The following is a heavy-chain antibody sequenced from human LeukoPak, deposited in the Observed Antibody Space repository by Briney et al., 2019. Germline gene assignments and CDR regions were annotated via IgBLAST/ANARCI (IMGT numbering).Heavy chain of an antibody. Sequence: ASVKVSCKASGYTFTGYYMHWVRQAPGQGLEWMGWINPNSGGTNYAQKFQGRVTMTRDTSISTAYMELSRLRSDDTAVYYCARGGPLKAGMGFYYYMDVWAKGPRSPSP. D-gene: IGHD1-1*01. J-gene: IGHJ6*03. CDR2: INPNSGGT. CDR1: GYTFTGYY. V-gene: IGHV1-2*02. CDR3: ARGGPLKAGMGFYYYMDV.